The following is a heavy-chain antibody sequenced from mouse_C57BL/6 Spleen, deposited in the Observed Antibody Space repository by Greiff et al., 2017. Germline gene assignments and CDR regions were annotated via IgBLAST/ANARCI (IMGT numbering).Heavy chain of an antibody. CDR2: LWSDGST. V-gene: IGHV2-6-1*01. Sequence: QVQLQQSGPGLVAPSQSLSFTCTVSGFSLTSYGVHWVRQPPGKGLEWLVVLWSDGSTTYNSALKSRRSIGKDNYKSQVFLKMNSLQTDDTAMYYCARQIGYDYGWCFDVWGTGTTVTVSS. D-gene: IGHD2-4*01. CDR1: GFSLTSYG. CDR3: ARQIGYDYGWCFDV. J-gene: IGHJ1*03.